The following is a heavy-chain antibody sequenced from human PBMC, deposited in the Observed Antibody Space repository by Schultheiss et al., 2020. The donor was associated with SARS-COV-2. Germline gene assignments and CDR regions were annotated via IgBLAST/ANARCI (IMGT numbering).Heavy chain of an antibody. J-gene: IGHJ4*02. CDR1: GFTFTSSA. CDR3: ARDREGDAFTVYFDY. V-gene: IGHV1-58*02. D-gene: IGHD4-11*01. Sequence: SVKVSCKASGFTFTSSAMQWVRQARGQRLEWIGWIVVGSGNTNYAQKFQERVTMTRDTSTSTVYMELSSLRSEDTAVYYCARDREGDAFTVYFDYWGQGTLVTVSS. CDR2: IVVGSGNT.